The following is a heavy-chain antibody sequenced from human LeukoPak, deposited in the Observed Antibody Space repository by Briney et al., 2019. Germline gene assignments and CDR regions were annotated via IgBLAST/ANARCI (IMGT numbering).Heavy chain of an antibody. J-gene: IGHJ6*02. D-gene: IGHD3-10*01. CDR3: ARDLEFGDWPYYCYGMDV. Sequence: GRSLRLSCAASGFTFSSYAMHWVRQAPGKGLEWVALISYDGSNKYYADSVKGRFAISRDNSKNTLYLQMNSLRAEDTAVYYCARDLEFGDWPYYCYGMDVWGQGTTVTVSS. V-gene: IGHV3-30*09. CDR1: GFTFSSYA. CDR2: ISYDGSNK.